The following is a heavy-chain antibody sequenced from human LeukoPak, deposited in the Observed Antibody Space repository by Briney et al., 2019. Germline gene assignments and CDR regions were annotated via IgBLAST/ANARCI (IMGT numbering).Heavy chain of an antibody. CDR1: GFSFSTYT. V-gene: IGHV3-30*04. J-gene: IGHJ5*02. Sequence: GGSLRLSCAASGFSFSTYTMHWVRQAPGKGLEWVALISNDGSNEYYADSVKGRFTVSRDNSKNMVYLQLNSLKPEDTAVYFCARGEYCRGGTCFLIDTWGQGTQVTVSS. D-gene: IGHD2-15*01. CDR3: ARGEYCRGGTCFLIDT. CDR2: ISNDGSNE.